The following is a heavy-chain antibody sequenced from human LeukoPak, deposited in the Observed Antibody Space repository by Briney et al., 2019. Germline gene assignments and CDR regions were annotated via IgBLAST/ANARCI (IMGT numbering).Heavy chain of an antibody. D-gene: IGHD3-3*01. CDR2: IYHSGST. Sequence: SGTLSLTCAVSGGSISSSNWWSWVRQPPGKGLEWIGEIYHSGSTNHNPSLKSRVTMSVDTSKNQFSLKLTSVTAADTAVYYCARYDFNKFFDYWGQGTLVTVSS. CDR1: GGSISSSNW. J-gene: IGHJ4*02. CDR3: ARYDFNKFFDY. V-gene: IGHV4-4*02.